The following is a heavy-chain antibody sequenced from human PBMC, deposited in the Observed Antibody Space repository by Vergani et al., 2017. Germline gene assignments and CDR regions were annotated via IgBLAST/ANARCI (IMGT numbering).Heavy chain of an antibody. D-gene: IGHD3-9*01. J-gene: IGHJ3*02. CDR2: IRGSGGDGGT. V-gene: IGHV3-23*01. CDR3: ARDQGNRYFDWLNAFDI. CDR1: GFAFRNYA. Sequence: EVQLLESGGGLVQPGGSLRLSCAASGFAFRNYAMSWVRQAPGKALEWVSSIRGSGGDGGTYYAESVKGRFTISRDNTKNSLYLQMNSLRAEDTAVYYCARDQGNRYFDWLNAFDIWGQGTMVTVSS.